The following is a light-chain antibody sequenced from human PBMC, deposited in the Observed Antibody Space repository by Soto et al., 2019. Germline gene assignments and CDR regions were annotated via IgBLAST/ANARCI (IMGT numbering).Light chain of an antibody. CDR3: QQYYNWSYT. CDR1: QSVSSN. V-gene: IGKV3-15*01. J-gene: IGKJ2*01. CDR2: GAS. Sequence: EIVMTQSPATLSVSPGERATLSCRASQSVSSNLAWYQQKPGQAPRLLIYGASTRATGIAARFSGSGSGTEFTLTISSLQSEDFVVYCCQQYYNWSYTFGQGTKLEIK.